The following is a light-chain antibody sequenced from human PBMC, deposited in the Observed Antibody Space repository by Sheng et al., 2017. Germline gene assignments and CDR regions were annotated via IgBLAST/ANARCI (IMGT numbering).Light chain of an antibody. Sequence: EIVLTQSPATLSLSPWERATLSCRASQSVSSYLAWYQQKPGQAPRLLIYDASNRATGIPARFSGSGSGTDFTLTISSLEPEDFAVYYCQQRPVVTFGGGTKVXIK. CDR1: QSVSSY. CDR2: DAS. J-gene: IGKJ4*01. CDR3: QQRPVVT. V-gene: IGKV3-11*01.